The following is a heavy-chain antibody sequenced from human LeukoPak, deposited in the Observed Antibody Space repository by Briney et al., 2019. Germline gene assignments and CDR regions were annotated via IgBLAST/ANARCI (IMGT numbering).Heavy chain of an antibody. CDR3: ARQEVAGMGHYYHQYMDV. D-gene: IGHD6-19*01. J-gene: IGHJ6*03. CDR2: IYYSGTT. V-gene: IGHV4-4*02. Sequence: PSETLSLTCAVSGGSISRSNWWSWVRQPPGKGLEWIGEIYYSGTTNYNPSLKSRVTISVDKSRNQFSLKLSSVTAADTAVYYCARQEVAGMGHYYHQYMDVWGKGTTVTIS. CDR1: GGSISRSNW.